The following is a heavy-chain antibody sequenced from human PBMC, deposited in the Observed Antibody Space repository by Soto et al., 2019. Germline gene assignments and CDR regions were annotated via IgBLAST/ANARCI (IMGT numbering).Heavy chain of an antibody. D-gene: IGHD2-21*02. Sequence: SETLSLTCAVYGGSISGYYWSWIRQPPGKGLEWIGYMYNTGSTVYNPSFKSRVTISVDTSKNQFSLKLNSVTAADTAVYYCARDLWGYCGTDCYPLDVWGQGTTVTVSS. CDR2: MYNTGST. V-gene: IGHV4-59*01. J-gene: IGHJ6*02. CDR3: ARDLWGYCGTDCYPLDV. CDR1: GGSISGYY.